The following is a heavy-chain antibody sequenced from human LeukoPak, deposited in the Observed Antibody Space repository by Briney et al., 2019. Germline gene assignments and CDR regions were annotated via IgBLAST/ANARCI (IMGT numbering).Heavy chain of an antibody. CDR3: ATAAWSSDFDY. D-gene: IGHD3-3*01. J-gene: IGHJ4*02. CDR1: GYTFINYH. Sequence: GASVTVSFMASGYTFINYHIHWVRQAPGQRLEWLGIINPSGGSTGYAQKFQGRATMTRDTSTSTVYMELSSLRSEDTAVYYCATAAWSSDFDYWGQGTLVTVSS. CDR2: INPSGGST. V-gene: IGHV1-46*01.